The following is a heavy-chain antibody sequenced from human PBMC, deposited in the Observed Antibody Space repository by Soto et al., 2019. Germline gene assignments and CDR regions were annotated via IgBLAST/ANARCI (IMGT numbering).Heavy chain of an antibody. CDR3: TRVYSSSYHYFDY. CDR1: GFTFNNYA. Sequence: GGSLRLSCAASGFTFNNYAIHWVRQAPAKGLEWVAVISFDGNNKYYADSVKGRFTISRDNSKNTLYLQMSSLRAEDTAVYYCTRVYSSSYHYFDYWGQGTLVTVSS. D-gene: IGHD6-13*01. J-gene: IGHJ4*02. V-gene: IGHV3-30*14. CDR2: ISFDGNNK.